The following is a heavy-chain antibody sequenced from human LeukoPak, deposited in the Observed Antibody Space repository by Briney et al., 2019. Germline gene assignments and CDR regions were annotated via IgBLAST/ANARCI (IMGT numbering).Heavy chain of an antibody. Sequence: GGSLRLSCAASGFTFSSYAMHWVRQAPGKGLEWVAVISYDGSNKYYADSVKGRFTISRDNSKNTLYLQMNSLRAEDTAVYYCARDLDRGSARGSPYYYGMDVWGQGTTVTVSS. V-gene: IGHV3-30-3*01. CDR3: ARDLDRGSARGSPYYYGMDV. CDR1: GFTFSSYA. D-gene: IGHD1-26*01. J-gene: IGHJ6*02. CDR2: ISYDGSNK.